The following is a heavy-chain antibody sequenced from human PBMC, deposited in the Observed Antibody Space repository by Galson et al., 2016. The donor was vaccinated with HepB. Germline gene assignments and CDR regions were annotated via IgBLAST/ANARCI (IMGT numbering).Heavy chain of an antibody. CDR2: ISGSGFNT. V-gene: IGHV3-23*01. Sequence: LRLSCAASGFTYSSDAMNWVRQAPGKGLVWVSAISGSGFNTYFADFLKGRFIISRDNSKNTLYLQMNSLRAEDTAVYYCAKSRGAAPYGMDVWGQGTTVTVSS. D-gene: IGHD6-13*01. J-gene: IGHJ6*02. CDR1: GFTYSSDA. CDR3: AKSRGAAPYGMDV.